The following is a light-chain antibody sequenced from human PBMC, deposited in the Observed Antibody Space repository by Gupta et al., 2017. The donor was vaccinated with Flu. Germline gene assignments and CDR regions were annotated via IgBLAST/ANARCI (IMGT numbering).Light chain of an antibody. J-gene: IGKJ1*01. CDR2: AAS. Sequence: IQMTSSPSSLSASVGDRVTITCRASQSISSYLNWYQQKPGKAPKLLIYAASSLQSGVPSRFSGSGSGTDFTLTISSLQPEDFATYYCQQSYSTLGTFGQGTKVEIK. CDR1: QSISSY. V-gene: IGKV1-39*01. CDR3: QQSYSTLGT.